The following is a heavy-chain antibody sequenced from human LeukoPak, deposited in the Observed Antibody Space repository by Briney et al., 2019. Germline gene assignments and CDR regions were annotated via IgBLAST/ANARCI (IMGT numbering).Heavy chain of an antibody. CDR2: IYYSGST. CDR3: ARVGSGSYGYSWFDP. D-gene: IGHD3-10*01. V-gene: IGHV4-59*01. Sequence: SETLSLTCTVSGGSISSYYWSWIRQPPGKGLEWIGYIYYSGSTNYNPSLKSRVTISVDTSKNQFSLKLSSVTAADTAVYYCARVGSGSYGYSWFDPWGQGTLVTVSS. CDR1: GGSISSYY. J-gene: IGHJ5*02.